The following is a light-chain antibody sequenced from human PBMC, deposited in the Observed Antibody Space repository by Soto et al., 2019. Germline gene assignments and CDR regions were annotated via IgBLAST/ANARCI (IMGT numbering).Light chain of an antibody. V-gene: IGKV3-20*01. Sequence: EIVLTQSPGTLSFSPGERATLSCRASQSVSSTSLAWYQQKPGQAPRLLIYGASNRATGIPGRFSGSGSGTDFTLTISRLEPEDFAVYYCQQYDGSPPSTFGLGTKV. CDR2: GAS. CDR1: QSVSSTS. CDR3: QQYDGSPPST. J-gene: IGKJ1*01.